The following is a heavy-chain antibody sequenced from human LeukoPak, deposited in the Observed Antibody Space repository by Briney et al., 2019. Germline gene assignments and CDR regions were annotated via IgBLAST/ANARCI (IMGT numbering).Heavy chain of an antibody. J-gene: IGHJ5*02. CDR1: GYTLTELS. D-gene: IGHD3-22*01. CDR3: VDPYSYDSSGYSLP. Sequence: VASVKVSCKVSGYTLTELSMHWVRQAPGKGLEWMGGFDPEDGETIYAQKFQGRVTMTEDTSTDTAYMELSGLRSEDTAVYYCVDPYSYDSSGYSLPWGQGTLVTVSS. V-gene: IGHV1-24*01. CDR2: FDPEDGET.